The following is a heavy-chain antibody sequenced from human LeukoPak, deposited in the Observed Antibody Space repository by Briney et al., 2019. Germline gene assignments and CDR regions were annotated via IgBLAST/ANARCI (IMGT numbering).Heavy chain of an antibody. D-gene: IGHD5-18*01. CDR3: ARSMPNLNTAMVPDY. J-gene: IGHJ4*02. Sequence: GASVKVSCKASGYIFTDYYMHWVRQAPGQGLEWMGWINPKNDATNYAQKFQGRVTMTRDTSISTAYMELGRLTSDDTAFYYCARSMPNLNTAMVPDYWGQGTLVTVSS. CDR2: INPKNDAT. CDR1: GYIFTDYY. V-gene: IGHV1-2*02.